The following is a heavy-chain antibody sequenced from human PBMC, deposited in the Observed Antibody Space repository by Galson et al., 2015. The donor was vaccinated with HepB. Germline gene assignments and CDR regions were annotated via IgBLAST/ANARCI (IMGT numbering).Heavy chain of an antibody. CDR1: GYTFTSYG. CDR3: ARGYYYDSSGLPPLWI. V-gene: IGHV1-18*01. Sequence: SVKVSCKASGYTFTSYGISWVRQAPGQGLEWMGWISAYNGNTNYAQKLQGRVTMTTDTSTSTAYMELRSLRSDDTAVYYCARGYYYDSSGLPPLWIWGQGTMVTVSS. D-gene: IGHD3-22*01. J-gene: IGHJ3*02. CDR2: ISAYNGNT.